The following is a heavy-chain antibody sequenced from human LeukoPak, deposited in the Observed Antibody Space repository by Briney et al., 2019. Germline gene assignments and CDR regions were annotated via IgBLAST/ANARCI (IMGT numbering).Heavy chain of an antibody. CDR1: GFTFSDYY. V-gene: IGHV3-11*01. Sequence: GGSLRLSCAASGFTFSDYYMSWIRQAPGKGLEWVSYISSSGSTIYYADSVKGRFTISRDNAKNSLYLQMNSLRAEDTAVYYCARESPYLGYCSSTSCYEGLDYWGQGTLVTVSS. D-gene: IGHD2-2*01. J-gene: IGHJ4*02. CDR3: ARESPYLGYCSSTSCYEGLDY. CDR2: ISSSGSTI.